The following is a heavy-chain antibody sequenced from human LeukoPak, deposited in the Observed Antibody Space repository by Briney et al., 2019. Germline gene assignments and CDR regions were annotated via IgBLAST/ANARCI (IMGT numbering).Heavy chain of an antibody. V-gene: IGHV3-7*05. CDR2: IMQSGSEK. CDR3: ARVRGDYYFDY. CDR1: GFIFSSYW. Sequence: GGSLRLSCGASGFIFSSYWMTWVRQAPGKGLEWVANIMQSGSEKDYVDSVKGRFTISRDNAKNSLYLQMNSLRAEDTAVYNCARVRGDYYFDYWGQGTLVTVSS. D-gene: IGHD2-21*01. J-gene: IGHJ4*02.